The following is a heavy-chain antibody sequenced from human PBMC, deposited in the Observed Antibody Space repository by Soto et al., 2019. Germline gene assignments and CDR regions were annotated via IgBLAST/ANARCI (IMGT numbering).Heavy chain of an antibody. V-gene: IGHV3-48*01. J-gene: IGHJ5*02. CDR2: IDFDSSPI. CDR1: GFTFSDYA. Sequence: EVQLVESGGGMVQPGGSLRLSCAGSGFTFSDYAMTWVRQAPGKGLAWLSYIDFDSSPIRYADSVMGRFTVSRDNAKYSLYLQMNSLRPEDTAIYYCARGLGSSWFFLWGPGTLVTVSS. D-gene: IGHD6-13*01. CDR3: ARGLGSSWFFL.